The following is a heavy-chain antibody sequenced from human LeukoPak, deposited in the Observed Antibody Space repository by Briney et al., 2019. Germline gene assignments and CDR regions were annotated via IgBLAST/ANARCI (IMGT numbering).Heavy chain of an antibody. CDR2: TYYRSKWYN. D-gene: IGHD2-2*01. CDR1: GDSVSSNTAA. V-gene: IGHV6-1*01. CDR3: ARSLGYCSSTSCYGPYYYYGMDV. Sequence: SQTLSLTCDISGDSVSSNTAAWNWIRQSPSRGLEWLGRTYYRSKWYNDYAVSVKSRITINPDTSKNQFSLQLNSVTPEDTAVYYCARSLGYCSSTSCYGPYYYYGMDVWGQGTTVTVSS. J-gene: IGHJ6*02.